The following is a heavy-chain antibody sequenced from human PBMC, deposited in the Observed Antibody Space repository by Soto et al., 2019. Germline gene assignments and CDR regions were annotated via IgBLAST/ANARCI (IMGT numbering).Heavy chain of an antibody. V-gene: IGHV3-30*18. CDR1: GFTFSSYV. CDR2: ISHDGNNK. Sequence: QVQLVQSGGGVVQPGRSLRLSCAASGFTFSSYVTHWVRQAPGKGLEWVAVISHDGNNKYYADSVKGRFTISRDNSKNTLYLQMNSLSTEDTAVYYCAKGGPDCARTTCYLLVAFDIWGQGTMVTVSS. J-gene: IGHJ3*02. D-gene: IGHD2-2*01. CDR3: AKGGPDCARTTCYLLVAFDI.